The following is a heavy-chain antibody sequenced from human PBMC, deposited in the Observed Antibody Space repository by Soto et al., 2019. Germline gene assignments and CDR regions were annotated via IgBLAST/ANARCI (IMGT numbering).Heavy chain of an antibody. V-gene: IGHV4-34*01. CDR3: ARGRGYCSGGSCYFDY. J-gene: IGHJ4*02. D-gene: IGHD2-15*01. CDR1: GFTFSSYE. Sequence: VQLVESGGGLVQPGGSLRLSCAASGFTFSSYEMNWVRQAPGKGLEWIGEINHSGSTNYNPSLKSRVTISVDTSKNQFSLKLSSVTAADTAVYYCARGRGYCSGGSCYFDYWGQGTLVTVSS. CDR2: INHSGST.